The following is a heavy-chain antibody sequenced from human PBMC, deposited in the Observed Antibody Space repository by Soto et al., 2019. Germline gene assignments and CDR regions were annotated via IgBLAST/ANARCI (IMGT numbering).Heavy chain of an antibody. J-gene: IGHJ5*02. CDR2: IKSKTDGGTT. Sequence: GGSLRLSCAASGFTFSNAWMSWVRQAPGKGLEWVGRIKSKTDGGTTDYAAPVKGRFTISRDDSKNTLYLQMNSLKTEDTAVYYCTTDHGGMELRFLEWLYQVFDPWGQGTLVTVSS. CDR1: GFTFSNAW. V-gene: IGHV3-15*01. D-gene: IGHD3-3*01. CDR3: TTDHGGMELRFLEWLYQVFDP.